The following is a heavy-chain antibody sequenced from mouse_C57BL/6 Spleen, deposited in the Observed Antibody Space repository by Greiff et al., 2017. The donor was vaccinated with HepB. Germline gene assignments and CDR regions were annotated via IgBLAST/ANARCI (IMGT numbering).Heavy chain of an antibody. D-gene: IGHD2-4*01. CDR3: ARNYDYDVGYAMDY. CDR2: INYDGSST. Sequence: EVQRVESEGGLVQPGSSMKLSCTASGFTFSDYYMAWVRQVPEKGLEWVANINYDGSSTYYLDSLKSRFIISRDNAKNILYLQMSSLKSEDTATYYCARNYDYDVGYAMDYWGQGTSVTVSS. J-gene: IGHJ4*01. CDR1: GFTFSDYY. V-gene: IGHV5-16*01.